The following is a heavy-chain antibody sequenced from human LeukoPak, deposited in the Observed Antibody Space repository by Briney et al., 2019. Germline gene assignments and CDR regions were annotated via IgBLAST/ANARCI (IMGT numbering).Heavy chain of an antibody. CDR2: IIPIFGTA. V-gene: IGHV1-69*05. D-gene: IGHD2-15*01. CDR1: GGTFSSYA. J-gene: IGHJ4*02. Sequence: GASVKVSCKASGGTFSSYAISWVRQAPGQGLEWMGGIIPIFGTANYAQKFQGRVTITTDESTSTAYMELSSLRSEDTAVYYCAREGYCSGGSCYGDYWGQGTLVTVFS. CDR3: AREGYCSGGSCYGDY.